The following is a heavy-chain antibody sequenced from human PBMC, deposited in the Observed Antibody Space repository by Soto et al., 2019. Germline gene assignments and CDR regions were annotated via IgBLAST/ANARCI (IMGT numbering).Heavy chain of an antibody. CDR2: ISASGGST. CDR3: TRSPSYCSGGICYRFDN. CDR1: GFTFSTYA. Sequence: GGSLRLSCAASGFTFSTYAMTWVRQAPGKGLEWVSAISASGGSTYYADSVKGRFTISRDNTKNSLYLQMDSLRAEDTAVYYCTRSPSYCSGGICYRFDNWGQGT. J-gene: IGHJ4*02. V-gene: IGHV3-23*01. D-gene: IGHD2-15*01.